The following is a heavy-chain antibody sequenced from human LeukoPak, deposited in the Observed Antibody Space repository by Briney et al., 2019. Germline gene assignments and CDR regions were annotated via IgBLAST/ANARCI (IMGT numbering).Heavy chain of an antibody. V-gene: IGHV3-7*03. CDR3: ARGGGLDV. Sequence: GGSLRLACAACGFTFSSYWMNWARQAPGKGLEWVASINHNGNVDYYVDSVKGRFTISRDNAKNSLYLQMSNLRAEDTAVYFCARGGGLDVWGQGAKVTVSS. D-gene: IGHD3-16*01. J-gene: IGHJ6*02. CDR2: INHNGNVD. CDR1: GFTFSSYW.